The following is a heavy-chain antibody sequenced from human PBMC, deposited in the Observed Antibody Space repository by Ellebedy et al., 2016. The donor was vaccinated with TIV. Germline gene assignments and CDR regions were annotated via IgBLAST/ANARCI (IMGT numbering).Heavy chain of an antibody. V-gene: IGHV3-23*01. J-gene: IGHJ4*02. Sequence: GESLKISCAASGFTFSSYWMHWVRQAPGKGLEWVSTISNTGSRTYYADSVEGRFIISRDNSKRTLFLQMNSLRAEDTALYYCAKGRGGGSDSSAPRYYFDYWGLGTLVTVSS. CDR3: AKGRGGGSDSSAPRYYFDY. CDR1: GFTFSSYW. CDR2: ISNTGSRT. D-gene: IGHD3-22*01.